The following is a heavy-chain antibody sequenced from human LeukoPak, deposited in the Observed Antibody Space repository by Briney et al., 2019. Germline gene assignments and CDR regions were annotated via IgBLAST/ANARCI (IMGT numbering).Heavy chain of an antibody. CDR3: AAPYGADY. J-gene: IGHJ4*02. Sequence: RASVKLSCKASGYTFTSYDINWMRQPTGQGLEWMGWMNPNSSNTGYAQKFQGRVTMTRNTSISTAYMELSSLISEDTAVYYCAAPYGADYWGQGTLVTVSS. CDR1: GYTFTSYD. V-gene: IGHV1-8*01. D-gene: IGHD3-10*01. CDR2: MNPNSSNT.